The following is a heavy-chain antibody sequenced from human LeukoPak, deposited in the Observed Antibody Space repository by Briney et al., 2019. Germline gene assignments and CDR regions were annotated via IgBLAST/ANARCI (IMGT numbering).Heavy chain of an antibody. V-gene: IGHV3-23*01. CDR1: GFTFSNAW. J-gene: IGHJ4*02. D-gene: IGHD3-10*01. CDR2: ISGSGGRT. CDR3: ASTAILLVRGVISLSDY. Sequence: PGGSLRLSCAASGFTFSNAWMSWVRQAPGKGLEWVSAISGSGGRTYYADSVRGRFTMSRDNSKNTLYLQMSRLRAEDTAVYYCASTAILLVRGVISLSDYWGQGTLVTVSS.